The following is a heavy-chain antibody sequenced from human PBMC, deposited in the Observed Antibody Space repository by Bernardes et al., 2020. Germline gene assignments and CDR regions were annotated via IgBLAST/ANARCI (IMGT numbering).Heavy chain of an antibody. CDR2: IYSGDST. CDR1: GFTVSGNY. Sequence: GGSLRLSCAASGFTVSGNYMSWVRQAPGKGLEWVSVIYSGDSTYYADSVKGRFTISRDSSKNTLFLQMNSLRAGDTAVYYCARGGNRAFNIWGQGTMVTVSS. CDR3: ARGGNRAFNI. D-gene: IGHD2-15*01. J-gene: IGHJ3*02. V-gene: IGHV3-66*01.